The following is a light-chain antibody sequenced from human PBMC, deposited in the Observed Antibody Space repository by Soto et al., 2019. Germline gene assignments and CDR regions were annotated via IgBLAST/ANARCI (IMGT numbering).Light chain of an antibody. J-gene: IGLJ1*01. CDR3: ISYTTRGTLYV. CDR2: EVS. CDR1: SRDVATYNY. Sequence: QSALTQPASVSGSPGQSITISCTGTSRDVATYNYVSWYQHHPGKAHKLMIYEVSNRPSGVSNRFSGSKSGDTASLTISGLQAEDEADYYCISYTTRGTLYVFGTGTKLTVL. V-gene: IGLV2-14*01.